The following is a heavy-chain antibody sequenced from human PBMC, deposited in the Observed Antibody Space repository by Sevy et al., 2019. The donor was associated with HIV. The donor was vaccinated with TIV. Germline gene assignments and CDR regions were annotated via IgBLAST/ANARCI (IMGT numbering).Heavy chain of an antibody. CDR1: GFTFSDSW. Sequence: GGSLRLSCAASGFTFSDSWMHWVRQAPGKGLEWAANINQDGNEKYYVDSVKGRFTISRDNTKNSLYLQMNSLRDDDMAVYYCATFSVGYWGQGTLVTVSS. V-gene: IGHV3-7*01. J-gene: IGHJ4*02. CDR2: INQDGNEK. CDR3: ATFSVGY. D-gene: IGHD3-3*01.